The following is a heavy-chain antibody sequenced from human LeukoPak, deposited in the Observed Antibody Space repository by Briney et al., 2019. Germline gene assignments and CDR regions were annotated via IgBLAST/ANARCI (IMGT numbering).Heavy chain of an antibody. CDR1: GYTFTSYA. Sequence: ASVKVSCKASGYTFTSYAMNWVRQAPGQGLEWMGWINTNTGNPTYAQGFTGRFVFSLDTSVSTAYLQISSLKAEDTAVYYCARGRWVIYYSSSPDYYYMDVWGKGTTVTVSS. CDR3: ARGRWVIYYSSSPDYYYMDV. CDR2: INTNTGNP. D-gene: IGHD6-6*01. J-gene: IGHJ6*03. V-gene: IGHV7-4-1*02.